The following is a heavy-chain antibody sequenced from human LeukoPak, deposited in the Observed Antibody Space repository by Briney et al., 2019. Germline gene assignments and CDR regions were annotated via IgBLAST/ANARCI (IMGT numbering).Heavy chain of an antibody. CDR1: GGSISNSY. CDR2: MYVSGTT. J-gene: IGHJ6*02. V-gene: IGHV4-4*07. Sequence: SGTLSLTCTVSGGSISNSYWSWIRQPAGKGLEWIGRMYVSGTTNYNPSLRSRVTLSIDTSTNQFSLRLRSVTAADTAVYYCARENYYDSSGYSEGMDVWGQGTKVTVSS. CDR3: ARENYYDSSGYSEGMDV. D-gene: IGHD3-22*01.